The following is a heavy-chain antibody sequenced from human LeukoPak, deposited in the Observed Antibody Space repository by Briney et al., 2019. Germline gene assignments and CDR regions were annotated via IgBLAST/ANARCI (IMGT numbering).Heavy chain of an antibody. CDR3: AKDDNGPQDN. D-gene: IGHD1-14*01. J-gene: IGHJ4*02. CDR2: IRYDGSDK. CDR1: GFIFSGHG. V-gene: IGHV3-30*02. Sequence: PGGSLRLSCAASGFIFSGHGMHWVRQAPGKGLEWVAFIRYDGSDKYYADSVKGRFTISRDNSENTLYLQMSSLRPEDTAVYYCAKDDNGPQDNWGQGTLVTVSS.